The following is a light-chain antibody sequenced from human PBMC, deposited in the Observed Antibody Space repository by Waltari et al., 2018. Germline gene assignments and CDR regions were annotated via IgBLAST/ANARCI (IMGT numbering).Light chain of an antibody. J-gene: IGLJ3*02. V-gene: IGLV1-51*02. CDR3: GTWDTSLSAWV. CDR2: ETN. CDR1: SSNMCKNY. Sequence: QSVFTQPPSVSAAPGQKVTISCSGSSSNMCKNYVTWYQHLPGTAPKLLIYETNDRPSGIPDRFSGSKSGTSATLGITELQTGDEADYYCGTWDTSLSAWVFGGGTKLTVL.